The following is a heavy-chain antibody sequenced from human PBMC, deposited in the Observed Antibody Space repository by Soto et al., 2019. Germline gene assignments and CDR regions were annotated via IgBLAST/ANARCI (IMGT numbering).Heavy chain of an antibody. D-gene: IGHD6-19*01. J-gene: IGHJ4*02. CDR1: GGSISSRTYN. Sequence: PSETLSLTCAVSGGSISSRTYNWAWIRQPPGKGLEWIGSIYYGGNTYYKPSLKSRVTISVDSSKNQLSLRLTSVTAADTAVYYCARSLSQRRWLEKVYEYWGQGTRVTVSS. CDR3: ARSLSQRRWLEKVYEY. V-gene: IGHV4-39*01. CDR2: IYYGGNT.